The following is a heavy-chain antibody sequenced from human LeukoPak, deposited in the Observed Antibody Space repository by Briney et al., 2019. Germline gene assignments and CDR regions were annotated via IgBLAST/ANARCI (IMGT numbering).Heavy chain of an antibody. CDR3: ARGVVTAVRFDY. Sequence: GSLRLSCAASGFTFSSYAMSWVRQPPGKGLEWIGEINHSGSTNYNPSLKSRVTISVDTSKNQFSLKLSSVTAADTAVYYCARGVVTAVRFDYWGQGTLVTVSS. CDR2: INHSGST. J-gene: IGHJ4*02. V-gene: IGHV4-34*01. CDR1: GFTFSSYA. D-gene: IGHD2-21*02.